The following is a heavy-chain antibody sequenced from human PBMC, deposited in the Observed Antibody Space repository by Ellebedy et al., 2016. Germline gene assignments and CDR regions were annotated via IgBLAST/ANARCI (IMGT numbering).Heavy chain of an antibody. Sequence: GSLRLSXTVSGGSVSSGSYYWSWIRQPPGQGLEWIGYIYDSGSTNYNPSLKSRVAISVDTSKNHFSLNLSSVTAADTAVYYCARVGEYRSSSSTNWFNYWGQGTLVTVSS. V-gene: IGHV4-61*03. D-gene: IGHD6-6*01. CDR1: GGSVSSGSYY. CDR3: ARVGEYRSSSSTNWFNY. J-gene: IGHJ5*01. CDR2: IYDSGST.